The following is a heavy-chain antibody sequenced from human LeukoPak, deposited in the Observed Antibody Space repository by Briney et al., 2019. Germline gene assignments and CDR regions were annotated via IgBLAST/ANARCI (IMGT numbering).Heavy chain of an antibody. CDR2: ISSSSSTI. CDR1: GFTFSSYS. D-gene: IGHD3-22*01. V-gene: IGHV3-48*04. J-gene: IGHJ4*02. CDR3: ASVVVDSSGSNTYDY. Sequence: GGSLRLSCAASGFTFSSYSMNWVRQAPGKGLEWVSYISSSSSTIYYADSVKGRFTISRDNAKNSLYLQMNSLRAEDTAVYYCASVVVDSSGSNTYDYWGQGTLVTVSS.